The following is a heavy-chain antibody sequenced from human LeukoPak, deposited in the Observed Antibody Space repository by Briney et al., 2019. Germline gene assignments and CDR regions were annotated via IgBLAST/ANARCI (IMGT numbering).Heavy chain of an antibody. V-gene: IGHV3-7*01. CDR2: IKQDGSEK. D-gene: IGHD4-17*01. Sequence: GGSLRLSCAASGFTFSNYWMSWVRQAPGKGLEWVANIKQDGSEKYYVDSVKGRFTISRDNAKNSLYLQMNSLRAEDTAVYHCARDFYGDYALSAFDIWGQGTMVTVSS. CDR1: GFTFSNYW. J-gene: IGHJ3*02. CDR3: ARDFYGDYALSAFDI.